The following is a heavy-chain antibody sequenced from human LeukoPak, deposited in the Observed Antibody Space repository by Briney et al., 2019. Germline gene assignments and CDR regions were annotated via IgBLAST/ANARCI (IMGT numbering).Heavy chain of an antibody. V-gene: IGHV3-74*01. Sequence: GGSLRLSCAASGFTFSSYWMHWVRQASGKGLVGVSRINSDGRSTSYADSVKGRFTISRDNAKNTLYLQMNSLRAEDTAVYYCARVRWGGLYYFDYWGQGTLVTVSS. CDR1: GFTFSSYW. D-gene: IGHD3-16*01. CDR3: ARVRWGGLYYFDY. J-gene: IGHJ4*02. CDR2: INSDGRST.